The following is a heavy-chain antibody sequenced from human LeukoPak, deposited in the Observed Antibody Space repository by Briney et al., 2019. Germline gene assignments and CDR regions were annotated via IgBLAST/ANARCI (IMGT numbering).Heavy chain of an antibody. CDR2: ISSSGEST. Sequence: GGSLRLSCAASGFTFSSYAMSWVRQAPGKGLEWVAVISSSGESTYYADSVKGRFTISRDTSKNTLYLQTNSLRAEDTALYYCAKVRACSTTSCYRTYGMDVWGQGTTVTVSS. D-gene: IGHD2-2*01. V-gene: IGHV3-23*01. CDR1: GFTFSSYA. J-gene: IGHJ6*02. CDR3: AKVRACSTTSCYRTYGMDV.